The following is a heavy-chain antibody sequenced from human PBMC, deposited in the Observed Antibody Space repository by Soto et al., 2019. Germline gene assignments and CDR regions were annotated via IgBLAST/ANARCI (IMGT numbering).Heavy chain of an antibody. CDR2: IDPSDSYT. V-gene: IGHV5-10-1*01. CDR1: GYSFTSYW. CDR3: ARGGAHYYYYGMDV. Sequence: PGESLKISCKGSGYSFTSYWISWVRQMPGKGLEWMGRIDPSDSYTNYSPSFQGHVTISADKSISTAYLQWSSLKASDTAMYYCARGGAHYYYYGMDVSCQGTTVTVSS. J-gene: IGHJ6*02. D-gene: IGHD1-26*01.